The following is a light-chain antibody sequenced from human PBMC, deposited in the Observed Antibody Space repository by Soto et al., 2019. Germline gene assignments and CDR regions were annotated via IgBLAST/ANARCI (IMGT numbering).Light chain of an antibody. CDR1: FSNIGSNT. CDR2: RNN. Sequence: QSEVTQPPSASGTPGQRVTISCSGSFSNIGSNTINWYQHLPGTAPKLLIYRNNQRPSGVPDRFSGSKSGTSASLAISGLQSEDEADYYCAAWDDSLNGVVFGGGTKVTVL. J-gene: IGLJ2*01. CDR3: AAWDDSLNGVV. V-gene: IGLV1-44*01.